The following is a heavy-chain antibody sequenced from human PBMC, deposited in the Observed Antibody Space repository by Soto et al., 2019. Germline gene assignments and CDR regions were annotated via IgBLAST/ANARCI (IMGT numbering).Heavy chain of an antibody. CDR2: IYSGGST. CDR1: GFTVSSNY. Sequence: GGSLRLSCAASGFTVSSNYMSWVRQAPGKGLEWVSVIYSGGSTYYADSVKGRFTISRHNSKNTLYLQMNSLRAEDTAVYYCARERGAFSSGWYGYYGMDVWGQGTMVTVSS. J-gene: IGHJ6*02. V-gene: IGHV3-53*04. CDR3: ARERGAFSSGWYGYYGMDV. D-gene: IGHD6-19*01.